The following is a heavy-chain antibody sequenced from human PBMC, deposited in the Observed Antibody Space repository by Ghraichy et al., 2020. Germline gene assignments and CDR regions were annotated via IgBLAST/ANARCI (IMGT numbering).Heavy chain of an antibody. D-gene: IGHD6-25*01. CDR3: AKVRPEDHYYFDY. CDR1: GFTFSSYA. J-gene: IGHJ4*02. V-gene: IGHV3-23*01. Sequence: SCAASGFTFSSYAMSWVRQAPGKGLEWVSAISGSGDSTYYADSVKGRFTISRDNSKNTLFLQMNSLRAEDTAIYYCAKVRPEDHYYFDYWGQGTLVTVSS. CDR2: ISGSGDST.